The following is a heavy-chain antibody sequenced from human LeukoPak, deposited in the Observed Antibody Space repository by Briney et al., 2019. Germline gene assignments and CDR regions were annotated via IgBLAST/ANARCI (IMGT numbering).Heavy chain of an antibody. CDR1: GYTFSSYW. CDR3: ARDSIQLWPNAIDF. J-gene: IGHJ4*02. V-gene: IGHV3-74*01. CDR2: IDTDGSIT. Sequence: GGSLRLSCAASGYTFSSYWMHWVRQAPGKGLVWVSRIDTDGSITSYADSVKGRFTISRDNAENSLYLQMNSLRAEDTAVYYCARDSIQLWPNAIDFWGQGTLVTVSS. D-gene: IGHD1-1*01.